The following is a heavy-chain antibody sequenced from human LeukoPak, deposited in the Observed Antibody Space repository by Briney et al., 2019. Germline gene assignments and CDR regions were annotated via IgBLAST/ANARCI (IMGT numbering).Heavy chain of an antibody. Sequence: SETLSLTCTVSGGSISSNSYYWGWIRQPPGKGLEWIGSIYYSGSTYYNPSLKNRLTISVDTSKNQFSLKLSSVTAADTAVYYCARTRYYYGSRSYGAPYYFDYWGQGTLVTVSS. J-gene: IGHJ4*02. D-gene: IGHD3-10*01. CDR1: GGSISSNSYY. CDR3: ARTRYYYGSRSYGAPYYFDY. V-gene: IGHV4-39*01. CDR2: IYYSGST.